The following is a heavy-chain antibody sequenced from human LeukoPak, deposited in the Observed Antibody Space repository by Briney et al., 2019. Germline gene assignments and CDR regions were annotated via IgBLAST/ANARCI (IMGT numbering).Heavy chain of an antibody. CDR1: GFTFSSYA. CDR3: AKDLYYDFWSGYDY. Sequence: GGSLRLSCAASGFTFSSYAMSWVRQAPGKGLEWVSAISGSGGSTYYADSVKGRFTISRDNSKNTLYLQMNSLRAEDTAVYYCAKDLYYDFWSGYDYWGQGTLVTVSS. J-gene: IGHJ4*02. CDR2: ISGSGGST. D-gene: IGHD3-3*01. V-gene: IGHV3-23*01.